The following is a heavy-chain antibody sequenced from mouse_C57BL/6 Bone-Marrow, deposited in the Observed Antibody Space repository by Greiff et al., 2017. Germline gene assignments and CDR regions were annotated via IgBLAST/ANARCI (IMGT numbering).Heavy chain of an antibody. V-gene: IGHV1-59*01. J-gene: IGHJ3*01. D-gene: IGHD1-1*01. Sequence: QVQLKQPGAELVRPGTSVKLSCKASGYTFTSYWMHWVKQRPGQGLEWIGVIDPSDSYTNYNQKFKGKATLTVDTSSSTAYMQLSSLTSEDSAVYYCARGYYGSSYEAWFAYWGQGTLVTVSA. CDR2: IDPSDSYT. CDR3: ARGYYGSSYEAWFAY. CDR1: GYTFTSYW.